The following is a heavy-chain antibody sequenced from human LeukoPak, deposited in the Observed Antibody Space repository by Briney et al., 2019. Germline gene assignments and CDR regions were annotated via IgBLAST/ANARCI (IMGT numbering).Heavy chain of an antibody. CDR3: AGVFRYHFDY. D-gene: IGHD2-21*01. CDR1: GFTFSSYA. Sequence: GGSLRLSCAASGFTFSSYAMHWVRQAPGKGLEWVAVISYDGSNKYYADSVKGRFTISRDNSKNTLYLQMNSLRAEDTAVYYCAGVFRYHFDYWGQGTLVTVSS. CDR2: ISYDGSNK. V-gene: IGHV3-30-3*01. J-gene: IGHJ4*02.